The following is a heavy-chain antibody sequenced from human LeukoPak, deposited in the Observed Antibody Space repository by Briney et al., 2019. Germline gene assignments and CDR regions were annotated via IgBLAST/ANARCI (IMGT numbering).Heavy chain of an antibody. V-gene: IGHV5-51*01. D-gene: IGHD4-11*01. CDR3: ARGMTTFDY. CDR1: GYSFTNSW. Sequence: HGEPLKISCKGSGYSFTNSWIAWVRQTPGKGLEWMGIINPVDADTTSRPSFQGQVTISADKSFSTAYLQWSSLKASDTAIYYCARGMTTFDYWAQGTLVSVPS. J-gene: IGHJ4*02. CDR2: INPVDADT.